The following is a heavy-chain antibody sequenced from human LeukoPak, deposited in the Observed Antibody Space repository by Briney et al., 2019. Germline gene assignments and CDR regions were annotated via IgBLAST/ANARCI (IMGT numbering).Heavy chain of an antibody. CDR2: IYTSGST. CDR3: ARERNSFMIFGVTSNWFDP. J-gene: IGHJ5*02. V-gene: IGHV4-4*07. CDR1: GGSISSYY. D-gene: IGHD3-3*01. Sequence: SETLSLTCTVSGGSISSYYRSWIRQPAGKGLEWIGRIYTSGSTNYNPSLKSRVTMSVDTSKNQFSLKLSSVTAADTAVYYCARERNSFMIFGVTSNWFDPWGQGTLVTVSS.